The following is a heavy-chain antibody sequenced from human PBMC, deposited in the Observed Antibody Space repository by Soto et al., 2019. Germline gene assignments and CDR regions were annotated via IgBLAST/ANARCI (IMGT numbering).Heavy chain of an antibody. J-gene: IGHJ4*02. V-gene: IGHV4-59*08. D-gene: IGHD5-12*01. Sequence: QVQLQESGPGLVKPSETLSLTCTVSGDSISSYFWNWIRQPPGKGLEWIGYIYNSGRTNYNPSLKXXVXIXXDTSKRQFSLKLISVTAADTAIYYCARRPWGGYDIWGQGTLVTVSS. CDR3: ARRPWGGYDI. CDR2: IYNSGRT. CDR1: GDSISSYF.